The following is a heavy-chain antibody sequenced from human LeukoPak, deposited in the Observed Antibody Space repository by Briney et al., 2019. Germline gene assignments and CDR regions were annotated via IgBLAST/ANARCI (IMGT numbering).Heavy chain of an antibody. V-gene: IGHV3-7*03. J-gene: IGHJ4*02. CDR3: AKGLNSEFDY. D-gene: IGHD1-26*01. CDR2: IKQDGSEK. CDR1: GFTFSSYW. Sequence: GGSLRLSCAASGFTFSSYWMSWVRQAPGRGLEWVANIKQDGSEKYYVDSVKGRFTISRDNSKNTLYLQMNSLRAEDTAVYYCAKGLNSEFDYWGQGTLVTVSS.